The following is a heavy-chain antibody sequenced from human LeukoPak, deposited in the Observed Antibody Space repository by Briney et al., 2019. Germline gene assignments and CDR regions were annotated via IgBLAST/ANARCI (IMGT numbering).Heavy chain of an antibody. J-gene: IGHJ5*02. Sequence: SETLSLTCTVSGGSISSYYWSWIRQPPGKGLEWIGYIYYSGSTNYNPSLKSRVTISVDTSKSQFSLKLSSVTAADTAAYYCARAIAAAEFDPWGQGTLVTVSS. CDR2: IYYSGST. CDR3: ARAIAAAEFDP. V-gene: IGHV4-59*01. CDR1: GGSISSYY. D-gene: IGHD6-13*01.